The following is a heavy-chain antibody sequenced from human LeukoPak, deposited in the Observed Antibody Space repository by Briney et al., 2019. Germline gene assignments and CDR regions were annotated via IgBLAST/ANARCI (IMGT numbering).Heavy chain of an antibody. CDR3: ARDMTVTTSSDYYYGMDV. D-gene: IGHD4-17*01. CDR2: IIPIFGIA. Sequence: ASVKVSCKASGGTFSSYAISWVRQAPGQGLEWMGGIIPIFGIANYAQKFQGRVTITADKSTSTAYMELSSLRSEDTAVYYCARDMTVTTSSDYYYGMDVWGQGTTVTVSS. CDR1: GGTFSSYA. V-gene: IGHV1-69*10. J-gene: IGHJ6*02.